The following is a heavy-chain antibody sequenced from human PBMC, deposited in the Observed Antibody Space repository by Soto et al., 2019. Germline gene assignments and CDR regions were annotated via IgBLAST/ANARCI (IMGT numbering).Heavy chain of an antibody. V-gene: IGHV3-53*01. D-gene: IGHD2-2*02. J-gene: IGHJ6*02. CDR3: AREGRVVPAAIPDYYYGMDV. CDR2: IYSGGST. CDR1: GFTVSSNY. Sequence: LRLSCAASGFTVSSNYMSWVRQAPGKGLEWVSVIYSGGSTYYADSVKGRFTISRDNSKNTLYLQMNSLRAEDTAVYYCAREGRVVPAAIPDYYYGMDVWGQGTTVTVSS.